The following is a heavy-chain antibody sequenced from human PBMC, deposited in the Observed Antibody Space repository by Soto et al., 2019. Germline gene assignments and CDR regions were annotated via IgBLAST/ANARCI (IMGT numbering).Heavy chain of an antibody. CDR2: ISAYNGNT. CDR3: ARVFGDYLYYYYGMDV. Sequence: ASVKVSCKASGYTFTSYGISWVRQAPGQGLEWMGWISAYNGNTNYAQKLQGRVTMTTDTSTSTAYMELRSLRSDDTAVYYCARVFGDYLYYYYGMDVWGQGTTVTVSS. CDR1: GYTFTSYG. J-gene: IGHJ6*02. V-gene: IGHV1-18*01. D-gene: IGHD4-17*01.